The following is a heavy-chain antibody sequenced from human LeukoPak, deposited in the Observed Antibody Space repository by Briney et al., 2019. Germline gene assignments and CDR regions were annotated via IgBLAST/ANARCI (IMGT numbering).Heavy chain of an antibody. CDR2: INQDGRTK. CDR3: ARENWANDY. CDR1: GFTFTTYY. V-gene: IGHV3-7*01. Sequence: GKSLRFSCAASGFTFTTYYMSWVRQAPGKGLEWVANINQDGRTKYYVDSVKGRFTISRDNAINSVFLQMNSLRAEDTAVYYCARENWANDYWGQGTLVTVSS. J-gene: IGHJ4*02. D-gene: IGHD7-27*01.